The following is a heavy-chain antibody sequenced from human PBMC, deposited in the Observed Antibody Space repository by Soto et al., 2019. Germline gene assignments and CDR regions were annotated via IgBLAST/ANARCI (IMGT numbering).Heavy chain of an antibody. CDR1: GYSFTSYW. D-gene: IGHD6-13*01. V-gene: IGHV5-51*01. Sequence: GESLKISCKGSGYSFTSYWIGWVRQMPGKGLEWMGIIYPGDSDTRYSPSFQGQVTISADKSISTAYLQWSSLKASDTAMYYCARHTTGIAAAGTSAFDIWGQGTMVTVS. J-gene: IGHJ3*02. CDR2: IYPGDSDT. CDR3: ARHTTGIAAAGTSAFDI.